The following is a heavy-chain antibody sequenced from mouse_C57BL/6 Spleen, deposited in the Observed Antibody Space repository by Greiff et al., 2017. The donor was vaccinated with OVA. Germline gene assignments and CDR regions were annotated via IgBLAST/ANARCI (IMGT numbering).Heavy chain of an antibody. D-gene: IGHD1-1*01. CDR2: ISDGGSYT. CDR3: ARERDYYGSSYFDY. CDR1: GFTFSSYA. J-gene: IGHJ2*01. V-gene: IGHV5-4*01. Sequence: DVKLVESGGGLVKPGGSLKLSCAASGFTFSSYAMSWVRQTPEKRLEWVATISDGGSYTYYPDNVKGRFTISRDNAKNNLYLQMSHLKSEDTAMYYCARERDYYGSSYFDYWGQGTTLTVSS.